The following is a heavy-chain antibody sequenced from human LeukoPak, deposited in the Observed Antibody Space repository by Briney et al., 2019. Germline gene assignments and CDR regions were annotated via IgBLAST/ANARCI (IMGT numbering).Heavy chain of an antibody. CDR2: ISSSSSYI. J-gene: IGHJ6*02. D-gene: IGHD3-3*01. CDR3: ARNERFLEWLFRPDYYGMDV. Sequence: GGSLRLSCAASGFTFSSYSMNWVRQAPGKGLEWVSSISSSSSYIYYADSVKGRFTISRDNAKNSLYLQMNSLRAEDTAVYYCARNERFLEWLFRPDYYGMDVWGQGTTVTVSS. CDR1: GFTFSSYS. V-gene: IGHV3-21*01.